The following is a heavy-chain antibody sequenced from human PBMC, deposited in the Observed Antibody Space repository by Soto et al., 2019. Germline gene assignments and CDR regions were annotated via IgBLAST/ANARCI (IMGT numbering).Heavy chain of an antibody. CDR1: GFTFSSYG. V-gene: IGHV3-30*18. J-gene: IGHJ4*02. CDR2: ISYDGNNK. D-gene: IGHD1-1*01. Sequence: QVQLVESGGGVVQPGRSLRLSCAASGFTFSSYGMHWVRQAPGKGLEWVAVISYDGNNKYYADSVKGRFTISRDNSKNTLYLQMNSLRAEDTAVYYCAKSVYNWNDGFFYYWGQGTLVTVSS. CDR3: AKSVYNWNDGFFYY.